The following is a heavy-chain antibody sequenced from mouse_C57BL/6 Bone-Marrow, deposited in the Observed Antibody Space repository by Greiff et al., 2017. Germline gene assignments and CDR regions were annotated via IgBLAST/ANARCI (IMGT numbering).Heavy chain of an antibody. D-gene: IGHD2-4*01. CDR1: GYTFTSSG. V-gene: IGHV1-81*01. CDR2: IYPRSGNT. CDR3: ARGGDYDGPAWFAY. Sequence: QVQLQQSGAELARPGASVKLSCKASGYTFTSSGISWVKQRTGQGLEWIGEIYPRSGNTYYTAKFKGKATLTADTSSSTAYMELSSLTSEDSAVYVGARGGDYDGPAWFAYWGQGTPVTVSA. J-gene: IGHJ3*01.